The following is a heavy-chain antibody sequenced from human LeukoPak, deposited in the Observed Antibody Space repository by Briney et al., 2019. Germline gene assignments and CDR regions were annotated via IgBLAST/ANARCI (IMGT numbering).Heavy chain of an antibody. D-gene: IGHD6-19*01. CDR3: ARTIHEQWLGPGDY. V-gene: IGHV1-8*02. Sequence: ASVKVSCKASGYTFTSYDINWVRQATGQGLEWMGWMNPNSGNTGYARKFQGRVTMTRNTSISTAYMELSSLRSEDTAVYYCARTIHEQWLGPGDYWGQGTLVTVSS. CDR2: MNPNSGNT. J-gene: IGHJ4*02. CDR1: GYTFTSYD.